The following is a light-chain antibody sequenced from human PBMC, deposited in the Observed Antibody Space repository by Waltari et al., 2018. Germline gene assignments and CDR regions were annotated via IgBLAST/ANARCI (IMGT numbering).Light chain of an antibody. Sequence: DIVMTQSPEFLPVSLGERATIQCTSSHSVVFSSNGKSYLAWYQQKPGQSPTLLFSWASTRESGVPDRFLASGSGTDFTLTISSLQAEDVAVYYCQQYYETPLTFGQGTKVEIK. J-gene: IGKJ1*01. CDR1: HSVVFSSNGKSY. CDR2: WAS. V-gene: IGKV4-1*01. CDR3: QQYYETPLT.